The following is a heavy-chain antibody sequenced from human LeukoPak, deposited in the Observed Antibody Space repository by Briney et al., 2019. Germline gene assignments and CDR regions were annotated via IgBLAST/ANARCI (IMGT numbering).Heavy chain of an antibody. CDR1: GFTFSTYW. CDR2: INNDGSGT. V-gene: IGHV3-74*01. J-gene: IGHJ4*02. D-gene: IGHD6-13*01. Sequence: PGGSLRLSCAASGFTFSTYWMHWVRQVPGKGLVWVSRINNDGSGTFYADSVKGRFTISRDNAKNTLYLQMDSLRAEDTAVYYCGRVAEAAAFDYWGQGILVTVSS. CDR3: GRVAEAAAFDY.